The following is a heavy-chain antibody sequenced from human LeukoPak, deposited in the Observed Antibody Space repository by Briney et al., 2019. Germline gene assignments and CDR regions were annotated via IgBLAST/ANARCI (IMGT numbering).Heavy chain of an antibody. CDR2: ISAYNGNT. V-gene: IGHV1-18*01. CDR1: GYTFTSYD. Sequence: ASVKVSCKASGYTFTSYDINWVRQATGQGLEWMGWISAYNGNTNYAQKLQGRVTMTTDTSTSTAYMELRSLRSDDTAVYYCARDRHYDYVWGSYRYTPNWFDPWGQGTLVTVSS. CDR3: ARDRHYDYVWGSYRYTPNWFDP. J-gene: IGHJ5*02. D-gene: IGHD3-16*02.